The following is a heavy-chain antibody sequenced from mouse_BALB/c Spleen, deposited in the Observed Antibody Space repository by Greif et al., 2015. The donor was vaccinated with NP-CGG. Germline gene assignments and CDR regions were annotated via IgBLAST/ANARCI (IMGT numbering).Heavy chain of an antibody. D-gene: IGHD1-1*01. CDR1: GYTFSSYW. J-gene: IGHJ2*01. CDR2: ILPGSGST. V-gene: IGHV1-9*01. Sequence: VQLQESGAELMKPGASVKISCKATGYTFSSYWIEWVKRRPGHGLEWIGEILPGSGSTNYNEKFKGKATFTADTSSNTAYMQLSSLTSEDSAVYYCAREELTYYPDYWGQGTTLTVSS. CDR3: AREELTYYPDY.